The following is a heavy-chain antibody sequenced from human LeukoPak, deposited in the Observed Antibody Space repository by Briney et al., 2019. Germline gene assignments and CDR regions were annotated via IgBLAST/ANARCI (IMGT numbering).Heavy chain of an antibody. J-gene: IGHJ4*02. D-gene: IGHD3-9*01. Sequence: GGSLRLSCAASGFTFSSYAMSWVRQAPGKGLEWVSAISGSGGSTYYADSVKGRFTISRDNSKNTLYLQMNSLRAEDTAVYYCARDTPYFILTGYLQRATNWGQGTLVTVSS. CDR1: GFTFSSYA. V-gene: IGHV3-23*01. CDR3: ARDTPYFILTGYLQRATN. CDR2: ISGSGGST.